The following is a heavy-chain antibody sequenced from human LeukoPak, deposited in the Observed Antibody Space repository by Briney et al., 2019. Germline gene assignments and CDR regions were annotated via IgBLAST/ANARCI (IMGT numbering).Heavy chain of an antibody. J-gene: IGHJ6*02. CDR1: GYAFTNYA. CDR3: ARVSPVPAAYEDYYYYGMDV. Sequence: ASVKVSCKASGYAFTNYAIQWVRQAPGQRLEWMGWINAGNSHTRYSPKFQGRVTMTTDTSTSTAYMELRSLRSDDTAVYYCARVSPVPAAYEDYYYYGMDVWGQGTTVTVSS. V-gene: IGHV1-3*01. D-gene: IGHD2-2*01. CDR2: INAGNSHT.